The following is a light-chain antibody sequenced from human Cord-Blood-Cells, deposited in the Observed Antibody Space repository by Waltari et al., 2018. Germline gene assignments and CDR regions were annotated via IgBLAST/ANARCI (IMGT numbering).Light chain of an antibody. J-gene: IGKJ3*01. V-gene: IGKV3-15*01. CDR2: GAS. Sequence: EIVVTPSPATLSVSPGERATLSFRASQGVSSNLAWYQQQPGQAPRLLIYGASTSATGIPARFSGSGSGTEFTLTIRSLQSEDFAVYYCKQYNNWPPFTFGPGTKVDIK. CDR3: KQYNNWPPFT. CDR1: QGVSSN.